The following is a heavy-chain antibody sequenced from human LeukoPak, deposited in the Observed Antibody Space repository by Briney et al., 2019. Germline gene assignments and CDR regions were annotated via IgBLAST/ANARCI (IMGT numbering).Heavy chain of an antibody. CDR2: IYPADPYT. V-gene: IGHV5-51*01. J-gene: IGHJ4*02. Sequence: NPGESLKLSCRGPGYSFPSYWIGWVPQMPAKGLKWVGIIYPADPYTTYSPSFQRQVTISVDKSISTDYLQWSSLKPSDTAMYYCARRSYGGYRAFVDNWGQGTLVTVSS. CDR1: GYSFPSYW. CDR3: ARRSYGGYRAFVDN. D-gene: IGHD5-18*01.